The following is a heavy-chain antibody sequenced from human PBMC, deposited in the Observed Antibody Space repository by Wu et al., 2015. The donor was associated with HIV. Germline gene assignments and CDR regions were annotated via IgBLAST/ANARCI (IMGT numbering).Heavy chain of an antibody. CDR1: GGTFNSYA. CDR3: ARDTHYYGSGRAAGADY. J-gene: IGHJ4*02. V-gene: IGHV1-69*05. CDR2: IIPMFGTA. Sequence: QVQLVQSGAEVKKPGSSVKVSCKASGGTFNSYAINWVRQAPGQGLEWMGGIIPMFGTANYEQKFQGRVTITTDESTNTAYMELSSLRSEDTAVYYCARDTHYYGSGRAAGADYWGQGTLVTVSS. D-gene: IGHD3-10*01.